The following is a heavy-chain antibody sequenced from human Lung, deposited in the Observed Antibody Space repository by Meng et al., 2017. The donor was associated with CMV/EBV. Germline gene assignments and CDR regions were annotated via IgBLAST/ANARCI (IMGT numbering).Heavy chain of an antibody. CDR3: ARPTGVDGMDV. V-gene: IGHV3-21*06. Sequence: SCAASGSTFSYYSMNWVRRAPGKGLEWVSSVSSSSSHIYYSDSVRGRFTISRDNAKNSLYLQMDSLRAGDKGVYYCARPTGVDGMDVWGQETTVTVSS. J-gene: IGHJ6*02. D-gene: IGHD7-27*01. CDR2: VSSSSSHI. CDR1: GSTFSYYS.